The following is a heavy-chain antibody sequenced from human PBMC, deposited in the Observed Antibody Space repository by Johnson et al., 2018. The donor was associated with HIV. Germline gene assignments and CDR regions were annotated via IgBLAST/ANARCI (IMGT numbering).Heavy chain of an antibody. Sequence: QVQLVESGGGAVQPGRSLRLSCAASGFTFSSYPMHWVRQAPGKGLEWVAFIRYDGSNKYYADSVKGRFAISRDNSKNTLYLQMNSLRAEDTAVFYCAKAGQMVAATSAFDIWGQGTMVTVSS. V-gene: IGHV3-30*02. J-gene: IGHJ3*02. D-gene: IGHD2-15*01. CDR3: AKAGQMVAATSAFDI. CDR1: GFTFSSYP. CDR2: IRYDGSNK.